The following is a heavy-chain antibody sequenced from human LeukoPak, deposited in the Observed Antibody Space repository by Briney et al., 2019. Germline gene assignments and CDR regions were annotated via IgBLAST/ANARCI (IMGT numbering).Heavy chain of an antibody. V-gene: IGHV3-23*01. Sequence: GGSLRLSCAVSGITLSNYGMSWVRQAPGKGLEWVAGMSDSGGRTNYADSVKGRFTISRDNPKNTLYLRMNSLRAEDTAVYFCAKRGVVIRVILVGFHKEAYYFDSWGQGALVTVSS. CDR1: GITLSNYG. J-gene: IGHJ4*02. D-gene: IGHD3-22*01. CDR2: MSDSGGRT. CDR3: AKRGVVIRVILVGFHKEAYYFDS.